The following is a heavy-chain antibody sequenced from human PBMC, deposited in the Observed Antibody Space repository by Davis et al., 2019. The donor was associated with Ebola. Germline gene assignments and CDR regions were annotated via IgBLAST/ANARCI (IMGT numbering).Heavy chain of an antibody. J-gene: IGHJ6*02. D-gene: IGHD3-10*01. V-gene: IGHV3-48*02. CDR1: GFTFSSYS. CDR3: ARDHFGITMVQGVNYYYYYGMDV. CDR2: ISSSSSTI. Sequence: GGSLRLSCAASGFTFSSYSMNWVRQAPGKGLEWVSYISSSSSTIYYADSVKGRFTISRDNAKNSLYLQMNSLRDEDTAVYYCARDHFGITMVQGVNYYYYYGMDVWGQGTTVTVSS.